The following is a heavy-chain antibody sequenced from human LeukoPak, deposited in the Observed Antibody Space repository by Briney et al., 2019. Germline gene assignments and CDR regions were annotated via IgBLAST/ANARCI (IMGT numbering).Heavy chain of an antibody. D-gene: IGHD3-22*01. J-gene: IGHJ6*03. CDR2: INHSGST. Sequence: SETLSLTCAVYGGSFSGYYWSWIRQPPGKGLEWIGEINHSGSTNYNPSLKSRVTISVDTSKNQFSLKLSSVTAEDTAVYYCARDKYYYDSSGYLYYMDVWGKGTTVTVSS. CDR3: ARDKYYYDSSGYLYYMDV. V-gene: IGHV4-34*01. CDR1: GGSFSGYY.